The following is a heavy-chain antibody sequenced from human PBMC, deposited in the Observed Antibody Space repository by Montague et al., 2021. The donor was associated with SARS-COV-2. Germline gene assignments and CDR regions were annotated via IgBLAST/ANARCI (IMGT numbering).Heavy chain of an antibody. CDR1: GGSISSYY. D-gene: IGHD3-10*01. Sequence: SETLSLTCTVSGGSISSYYWSWIRQPAGKGLEWIGRIYTSGSTTYNPPPKSRVTMSVDTSKNQFSLMLSSVTAADTAVYYCAREAWFGDKTSASEYYGMDVWGQGTTVTVSS. CDR2: IYTSGST. CDR3: AREAWFGDKTSASEYYGMDV. J-gene: IGHJ6*02. V-gene: IGHV4-4*07.